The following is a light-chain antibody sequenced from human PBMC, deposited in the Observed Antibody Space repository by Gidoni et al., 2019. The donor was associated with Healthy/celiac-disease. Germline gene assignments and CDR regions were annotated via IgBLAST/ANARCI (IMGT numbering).Light chain of an antibody. V-gene: IGKV1-39*01. CDR3: QQSYSTPWT. CDR1: QSISSY. J-gene: IGKJ1*01. Sequence: DIQMTQSPSSLSASVGVRVTITCRASQSISSYLHWYQQKPGKAPKLLIYAASSLQSGVPSRFSGSGSVTDFTLTISSLQPEDFATYYCQQSYSTPWTFGQXTKVEIK. CDR2: AAS.